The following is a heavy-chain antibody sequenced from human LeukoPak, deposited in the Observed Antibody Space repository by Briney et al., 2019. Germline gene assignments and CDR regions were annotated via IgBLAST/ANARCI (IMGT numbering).Heavy chain of an antibody. CDR2: ISSSSSYI. V-gene: IGHV3-21*01. D-gene: IGHD2-15*01. J-gene: IGHJ6*02. Sequence: GGSLRLSCAASGFTFRSYSMNWVRQAPGKGLEWVSSISSSSSYIYYADSVKGRFTISSDNAKNSLYLQMNSLRAEDTAVYYCARDQEMGCSGGSCYSYYYYGMDVWGQGTTVTVSS. CDR3: ARDQEMGCSGGSCYSYYYYGMDV. CDR1: GFTFRSYS.